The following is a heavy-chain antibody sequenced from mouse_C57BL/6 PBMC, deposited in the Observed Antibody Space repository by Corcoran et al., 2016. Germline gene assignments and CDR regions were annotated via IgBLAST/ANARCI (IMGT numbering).Heavy chain of an antibody. CDR3: ARELLFAY. J-gene: IGHJ3*01. Sequence: DVQLQESGPGLVKPSQSLSLTCSVTGYSITGGYYWYWIRQFPGNKLELMGYISYDGSNNYNPSLKNRISITRDTSKNQFVLKLNSVTTEDTATYYGARELLFAYWGQGTLVTVSA. CDR2: ISYDGSN. CDR1: GYSITGGYY. V-gene: IGHV3-6*01.